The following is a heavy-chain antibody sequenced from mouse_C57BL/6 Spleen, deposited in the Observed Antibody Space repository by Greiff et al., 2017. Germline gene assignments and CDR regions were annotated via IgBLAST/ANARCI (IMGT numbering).Heavy chain of an antibody. V-gene: IGHV14-3*01. CDR3: ARGRDYGSSWGYAMDY. CDR1: GFNIKNTY. J-gene: IGHJ4*01. CDR2: IDPANGNT. D-gene: IGHD1-1*01. Sequence: EVQLQQSVAELVRPGASVKLSCTASGFNIKNTYMHWVKQRPEQGLEWIGRIDPANGNTKYAPKFQGKATITADTSSNTAYLQLSSLTSEDTAIYYCARGRDYGSSWGYAMDYWGQGTSVTVSS.